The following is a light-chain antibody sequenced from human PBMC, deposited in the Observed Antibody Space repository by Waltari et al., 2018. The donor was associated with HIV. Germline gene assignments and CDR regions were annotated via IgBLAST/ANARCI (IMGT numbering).Light chain of an antibody. V-gene: IGKV1-9*01. Sequence: DIQLTQSPSFLSASVGDRVTITCRASQGISSYLAWYQQKPGKAPKLLIYAASTLQSGVPSGFSGSGSGTEVSLTISSLQPEDFATYFCQQLDSYPLTVSGGTKVEIK. CDR2: AAS. J-gene: IGKJ4*01. CDR3: QQLDSYPLT. CDR1: QGISSY.